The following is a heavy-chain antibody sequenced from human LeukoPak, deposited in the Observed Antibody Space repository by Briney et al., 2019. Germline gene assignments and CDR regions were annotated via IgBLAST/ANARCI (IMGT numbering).Heavy chain of an antibody. CDR3: ARAGYDILTGYYNGWFDP. D-gene: IGHD3-9*01. CDR2: IYYSGST. V-gene: IGHV4-59*01. J-gene: IGHJ5*02. Sequence: KPSETLSLTCTVSGGSISSYYWSWLRQPPGKGLEWIGYIYYSGSTNYNPSLKSRVTISVDTSKNQFSLKLSSVTAADTAVYYCARAGYDILTGYYNGWFDPWGQGTLVTVSS. CDR1: GGSISSYY.